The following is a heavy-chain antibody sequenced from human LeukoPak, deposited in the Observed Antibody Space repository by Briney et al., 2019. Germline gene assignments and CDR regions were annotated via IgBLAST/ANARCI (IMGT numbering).Heavy chain of an antibody. CDR2: IYSGGST. Sequence: PGGSLRLSCAASGFTFGSYSMSWVRQAPGKGLEWVSVIYSGGSTYYADSVKGRFTISRDNSKNTLYLQMNSLRAEDTAVFYCARDHGGWVDYWGQGTLVTVSS. V-gene: IGHV3-66*01. D-gene: IGHD6-19*01. CDR1: GFTFGSYS. CDR3: ARDHGGWVDY. J-gene: IGHJ4*02.